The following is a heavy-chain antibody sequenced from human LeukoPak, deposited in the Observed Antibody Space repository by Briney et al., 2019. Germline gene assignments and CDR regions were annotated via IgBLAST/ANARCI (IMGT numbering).Heavy chain of an antibody. J-gene: IGHJ4*02. CDR3: ARVDRRGGDPGHIDY. CDR2: IYYSGST. V-gene: IGHV4-31*03. D-gene: IGHD2-21*02. Sequence: SETLSLTCTVPGGSISSCGYYWSWIRQHPGKGLEWIGYIYYSGSTYYNPSLKSRVTISVDTSKNQFSLKLSSVTAADTAVYYCARVDRRGGDPGHIDYWGQGTLVTVSS. CDR1: GGSISSCGYY.